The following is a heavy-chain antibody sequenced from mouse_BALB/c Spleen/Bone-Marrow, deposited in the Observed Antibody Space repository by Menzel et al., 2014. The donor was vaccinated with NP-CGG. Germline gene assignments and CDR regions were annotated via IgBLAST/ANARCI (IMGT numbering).Heavy chain of an antibody. CDR1: GYTFSSYW. CDR3: ARDYRYEGAMDY. Sequence: VQLQQSGAELMKPGASVKISCKATGYTFSSYWIEWVKQRPGHGLEWIGEVLPGSGTTNYNENFKGKATFTADTSSNTAYMQLSSLTSESSAVDYCARDYRYEGAMDYWGQGTSVTVSS. CDR2: VLPGSGTT. V-gene: IGHV1-9*01. D-gene: IGHD2-14*01. J-gene: IGHJ4*01.